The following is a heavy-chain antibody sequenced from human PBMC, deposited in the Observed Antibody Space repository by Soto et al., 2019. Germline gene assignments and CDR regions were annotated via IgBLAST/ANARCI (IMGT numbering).Heavy chain of an antibody. CDR3: ARGGSGNYFGSFDI. J-gene: IGHJ3*02. CDR2: IYYSGST. D-gene: IGHD3-22*01. Sequence: SETLSLTCTVSGGSINNSSYSWGWIRQPPGKGLEWIGSIYYSGSTYYNPSLKSRVTISIDRSKNQFSLRVTSVTPADTAIYYCARGGSGNYFGSFDIWGQGTKVTVSS. V-gene: IGHV4-39*07. CDR1: GGSINNSSYS.